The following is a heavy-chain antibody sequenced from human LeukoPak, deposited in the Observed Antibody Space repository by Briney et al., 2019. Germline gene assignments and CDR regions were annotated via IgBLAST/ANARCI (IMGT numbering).Heavy chain of an antibody. D-gene: IGHD1-26*01. V-gene: IGHV1-2*02. CDR3: ARGGGRYSNS. J-gene: IGHJ4*02. CDR2: INPNSGGT. CDR1: GYTFTDYY. Sequence: ASVKVSCRASGYTFTDYYVHWVRQAPGQGLEWMGWINPNSGGTFSAQNFQGRVAMTRDTSLSTAYMELSRLRSDDTAVYYCARGGGRYSNSWGQGALVTVSS.